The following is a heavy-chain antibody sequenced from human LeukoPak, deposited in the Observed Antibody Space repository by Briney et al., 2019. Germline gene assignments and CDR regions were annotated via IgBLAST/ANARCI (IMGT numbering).Heavy chain of an antibody. CDR2: IYYSGST. Sequence: PPETLSLTCTVSGGSISSSSYYWGWIRQPPGKGLEWIGSIYYSGSTYYNPSLRSRVTISVDTSKNQFSLKLTSVTAADTAVYYCARHALGYCSGGRCPIPYYYYMDVWGKGTTVTVSS. D-gene: IGHD2-15*01. CDR3: ARHALGYCSGGRCPIPYYYYMDV. V-gene: IGHV4-39*01. CDR1: GGSISSSSYY. J-gene: IGHJ6*03.